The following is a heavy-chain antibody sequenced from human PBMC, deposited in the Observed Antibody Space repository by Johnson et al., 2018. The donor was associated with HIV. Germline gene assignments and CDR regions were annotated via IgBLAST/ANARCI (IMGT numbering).Heavy chain of an antibody. Sequence: VQLVESGGGVVQPGRSLRLSCAASGFIFSSYWMHWVRQAPGKGLVWVSRINSDGSSTTYADSVKGRFTISRDNSKNTLYIQMNSLRAEDTAVYYCALVLGALPGAFDIWGQGTLVTVSS. V-gene: IGHV3-74*02. CDR2: INSDGSST. CDR3: ALVLGALPGAFDI. J-gene: IGHJ3*02. D-gene: IGHD3-16*01. CDR1: GFIFSSYW.